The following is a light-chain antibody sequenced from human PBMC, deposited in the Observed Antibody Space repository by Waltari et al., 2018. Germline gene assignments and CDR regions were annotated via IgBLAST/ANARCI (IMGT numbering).Light chain of an antibody. Sequence: EVVLTQSPAILCLSPGERATLSCRASQSVNRKLAWYQQKPGQAPRLLIYDVSNRATGIPARFSVSGSGTDFTLTISSLEPEDFAVYYCQQRSNSYTFGQGTKLEIK. CDR2: DVS. CDR3: QQRSNSYT. V-gene: IGKV3-11*01. J-gene: IGKJ2*01. CDR1: QSVNRK.